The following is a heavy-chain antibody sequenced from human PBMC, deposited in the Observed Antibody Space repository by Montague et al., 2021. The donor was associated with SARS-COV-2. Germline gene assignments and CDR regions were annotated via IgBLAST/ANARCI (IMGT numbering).Heavy chain of an antibody. V-gene: IGHV4-39*01. J-gene: IGHJ3*02. CDR1: GGSISSRSYY. CDR3: ARLRGDYGGTYDTFDI. CDR2: IYYSGST. Sequence: SETLSLTCTVSGGSISSRSYYWGWIRQPPGKGLEWIGSIYYSGSTYYXXXVKRRVTISVDTSKNQFSLKLSSVTAADTAVYYCARLRGDYGGTYDTFDIWGQGTMVTVSS. D-gene: IGHD4-23*01.